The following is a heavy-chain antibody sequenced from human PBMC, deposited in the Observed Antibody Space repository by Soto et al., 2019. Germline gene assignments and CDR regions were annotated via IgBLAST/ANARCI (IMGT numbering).Heavy chain of an antibody. CDR1: GASISSGDYY. J-gene: IGHJ3*02. CDR3: ARDGSGRRADAFDI. V-gene: IGHV4-31*03. CDR2: IYYSGST. Sequence: SETLSLTCNVSGASISSGDYYWSWIRQHPGKGLEWIGYIYYSGSTYYNPSLKSRVTISVDTSKNQFSVKLSSVTAADTAVYYCARDGSGRRADAFDIWGQGTMVTVSS. D-gene: IGHD3-10*01.